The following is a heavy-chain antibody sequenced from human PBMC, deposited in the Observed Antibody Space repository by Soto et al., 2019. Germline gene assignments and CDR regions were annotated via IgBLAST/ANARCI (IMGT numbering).Heavy chain of an antibody. CDR1: GFTVSSNY. J-gene: IGHJ6*02. CDR3: ARDRALSHGPYYYGSGSPAYYGMDV. D-gene: IGHD3-10*01. CDR2: IYSGGST. V-gene: IGHV3-53*01. Sequence: PGGSLRLSCAASGFTVSSNYMSWVRQAPGKGLEWVSVIYSGGSTYYADSVKGRFTISRDNSKNTLYLQMNSLRAEDTAVYYCARDRALSHGPYYYGSGSPAYYGMDVWGQGTTVTVSS.